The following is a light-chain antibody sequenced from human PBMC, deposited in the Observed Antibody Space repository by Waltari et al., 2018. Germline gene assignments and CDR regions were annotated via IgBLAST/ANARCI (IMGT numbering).Light chain of an antibody. CDR3: AAWDDSLSGVV. CDR1: SSNIGGNP. J-gene: IGLJ2*01. Sequence: QSVLTQPPSASGTPGQRVTISCSGRSSNIGGNPVAWYQQVPGAAPKLLIYIDNERPAVVLDRFSGSKSGTSASLAISGLQSEYEALYYCAAWDDSLSGVVFGGGTKLTVL. V-gene: IGLV1-44*01. CDR2: IDN.